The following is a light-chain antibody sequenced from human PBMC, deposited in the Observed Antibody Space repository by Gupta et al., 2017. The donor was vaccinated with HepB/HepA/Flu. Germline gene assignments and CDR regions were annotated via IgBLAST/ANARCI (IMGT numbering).Light chain of an antibody. V-gene: IGKV3-20*01. Sequence: DNVLTQSPGTLSMSSGERVTLSCRASQSLTSNYLAWYQQKPGQAPRLLIYGATNRAAGIPDRFSGSGSGTDFTLTITRSEPEDAGVYYCHQYGSSPSSFGQGTKLQI. CDR1: QSLTSNY. J-gene: IGKJ2*04. CDR3: HQYGSSPSS. CDR2: GAT.